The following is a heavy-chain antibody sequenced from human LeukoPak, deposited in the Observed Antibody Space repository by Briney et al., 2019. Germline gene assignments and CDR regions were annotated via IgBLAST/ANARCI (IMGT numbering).Heavy chain of an antibody. CDR2: IKQDGSEK. D-gene: IGHD7-27*01. CDR3: ARLGNWGGNAFDI. V-gene: IGHV3-7*01. CDR1: GFTFSSYW. Sequence: GGSLRLSCAASGFTFSSYWMSWVRQAPGKGLEWVANIKQDGSEKYYVDSVKGRFTVSRDNAKNSLYLQVNSLRAEDTAVYYCARLGNWGGNAFDIWGQGTMVTVSS. J-gene: IGHJ3*02.